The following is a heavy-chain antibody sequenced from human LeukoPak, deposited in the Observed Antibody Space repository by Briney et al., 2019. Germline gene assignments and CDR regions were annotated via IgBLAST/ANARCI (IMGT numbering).Heavy chain of an antibody. CDR3: ARLSTPNLYYFDY. D-gene: IGHD3-16*02. CDR2: INPNSGVT. J-gene: IGHJ4*02. CDR1: GYTFTGYY. Sequence: ASVKVTCKASGYTFTGYYMHWVRQAPGQGLEWMGWINPNSGVTYYAQKFQGRVSMTRDTSISTAYLEVSRLRSDDSALYYCARLSTPNLYYFDYWGQGTLVTVSS. V-gene: IGHV1-2*02.